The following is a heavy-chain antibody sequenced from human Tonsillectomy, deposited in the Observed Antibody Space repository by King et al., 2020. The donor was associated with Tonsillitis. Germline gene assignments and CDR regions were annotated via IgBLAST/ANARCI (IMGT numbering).Heavy chain of an antibody. CDR2: ISVYSGDI. Sequence: VQLVESGPEVKKPGASVKVSCKASGYTFSNYGITWVRQAPGQGLEWMGWISVYSGDINYSQKVHGRVTMPTDTSTNTAYMELRSLRSDDTAIFYCTRDKAVGAMDYWGQGTLVTVAS. J-gene: IGHJ4*02. CDR3: TRDKAVGAMDY. D-gene: IGHD1-26*01. CDR1: GYTFSNYG. V-gene: IGHV1-18*01.